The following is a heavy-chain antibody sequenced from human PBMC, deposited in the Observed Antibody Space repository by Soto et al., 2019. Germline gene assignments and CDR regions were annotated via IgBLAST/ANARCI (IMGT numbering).Heavy chain of an antibody. CDR3: AKVFYYYDSSGYHYFDY. CDR2: ISGSGSTI. V-gene: IGHV3-23*01. D-gene: IGHD3-22*01. CDR1: GFTFSSYA. J-gene: IGHJ4*02. Sequence: PGGSLRLSCAASGFTFSSYAVSWVRQAPGKGPEWISSISGSGSTIYYADSVKGRFTISRDNSKNTLYLQMSSLRAEDTAVYYCAKVFYYYDSSGYHYFDYWGQGTLVTVSS.